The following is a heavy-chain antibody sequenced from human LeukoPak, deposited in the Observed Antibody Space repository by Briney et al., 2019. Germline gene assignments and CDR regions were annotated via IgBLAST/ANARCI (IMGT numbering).Heavy chain of an antibody. CDR1: GGSISSYY. J-gene: IGHJ4*02. CDR2: IYYSGST. D-gene: IGHD3-16*01. V-gene: IGHV4-59*01. Sequence: SETLSLTCTVSGGSISSYYWSWIRQPPGKGLEWIGYIYYSGSTNCNPSLKSRVTISVDTSKNQFSLKLSSVTAADTAVYYCARAPSRRYEGDGYFDYWGQGTLVTVSS. CDR3: ARAPSRRYEGDGYFDY.